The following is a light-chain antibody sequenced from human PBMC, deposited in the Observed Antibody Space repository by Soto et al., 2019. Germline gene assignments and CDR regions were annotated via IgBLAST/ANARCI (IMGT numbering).Light chain of an antibody. CDR2: GGS. Sequence: EIVLTQSPSSLSSSVGERATVSCRASQSVSSSYLARYQQRRGQAPRLLVYGGSSRATGIPDRFSGSGSGTDFTLTISRLEPADSAVYYCQQYGSSPGITFGQGTRLEIK. CDR3: QQYGSSPGIT. V-gene: IGKV3-20*01. CDR1: QSVSSSY. J-gene: IGKJ5*01.